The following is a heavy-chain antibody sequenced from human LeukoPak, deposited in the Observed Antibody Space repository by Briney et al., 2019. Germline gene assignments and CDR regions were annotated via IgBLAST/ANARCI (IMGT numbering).Heavy chain of an antibody. J-gene: IGHJ4*02. D-gene: IGHD3-22*01. Sequence: PGGSLRLSCAASGFTVSSNYMSWVRQAPGNGLEWVSVIYSGGSTYYADSVKGRFTISRDNSKNTLYLQMNSLRAEDTAVYYCARDRYDSSGYRLLYWGQGTLVTVSS. CDR2: IYSGGST. CDR3: ARDRYDSSGYRLLY. CDR1: GFTVSSNY. V-gene: IGHV3-53*01.